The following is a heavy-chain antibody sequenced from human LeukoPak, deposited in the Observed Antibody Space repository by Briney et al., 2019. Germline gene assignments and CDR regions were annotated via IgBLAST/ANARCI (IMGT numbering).Heavy chain of an antibody. D-gene: IGHD1-1*01. V-gene: IGHV3-23*01. J-gene: IGHJ3*02. Sequence: GGSLRLSCAASGFTFSSYAMSWVRQAPGKGLELVSAISDSGGSTSYADSVKGRFTISRDNAKNTMYLQMNSLKVEDTAVYYCAKSLLTTATGTGRAFDIWGQGTMVTVSS. CDR1: GFTFSSYA. CDR3: AKSLLTTATGTGRAFDI. CDR2: ISDSGGST.